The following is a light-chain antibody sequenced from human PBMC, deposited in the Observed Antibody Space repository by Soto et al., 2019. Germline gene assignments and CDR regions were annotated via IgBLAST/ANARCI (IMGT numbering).Light chain of an antibody. V-gene: IGLV2-14*01. Sequence: QSALAQPASMSGSPGQSITISCTGSGSDIATFNYVSWYQQYPDKAPKLLIYQVTSRASGVSHRFSGSKSGNTAALTISGLQPEDEAEYYCNSYSSTSFYVFGTGTKVTVL. J-gene: IGLJ1*01. CDR3: NSYSSTSFYV. CDR2: QVT. CDR1: GSDIATFNY.